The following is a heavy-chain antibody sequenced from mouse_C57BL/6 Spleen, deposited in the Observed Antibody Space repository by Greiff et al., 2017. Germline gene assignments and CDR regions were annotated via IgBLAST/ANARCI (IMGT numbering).Heavy chain of an antibody. CDR1: GYAFSSSW. Sequence: QVQLQQSGPELVKPGASVKISCKASGYAFSSSWMNWVKQRPGKGLEWIGRIYPGDGDTNSNGKFKGKATLTADKSSSTAYMQLSSLTSEDSAVYFCARWDYGYDLDYWGQGTTLTVSS. V-gene: IGHV1-82*01. CDR3: ARWDYGYDLDY. D-gene: IGHD2-2*01. CDR2: IYPGDGDT. J-gene: IGHJ2*01.